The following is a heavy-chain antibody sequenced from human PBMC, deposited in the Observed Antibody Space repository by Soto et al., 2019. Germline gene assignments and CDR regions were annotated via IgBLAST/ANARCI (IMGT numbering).Heavy chain of an antibody. CDR2: INPNSGGT. J-gene: IGHJ6*02. CDR3: ARLPPPSFYYYVMDV. Sequence: ASVKVSCKASGYTFTAYYMHWVRQAPGQGLEWMGWINPNSGGTNYAQRFQGRVTMTRDTSTSTAYMEVSRLRSDDTAVYFCARLPPPSFYYYVMDVWGQASTATFSS. V-gene: IGHV1-2*02. CDR1: GYTFTAYY.